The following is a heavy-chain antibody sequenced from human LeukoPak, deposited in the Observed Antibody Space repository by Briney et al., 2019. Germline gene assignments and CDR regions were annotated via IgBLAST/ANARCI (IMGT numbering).Heavy chain of an antibody. CDR3: ARALIVVVPAAILRSNAFDI. CDR1: GYSISSGYY. J-gene: IGHJ3*02. Sequence: SETLSLTCTVSGYSISSGYYWGWIRQPPGKGLEWIGSIYHSGSTYYNPSLKSRVTISVDTSKNQFSLKLSSVTAADTAVYYCARALIVVVPAAILRSNAFDIWGQGTMVTVSS. V-gene: IGHV4-38-2*02. CDR2: IYHSGST. D-gene: IGHD2-2*02.